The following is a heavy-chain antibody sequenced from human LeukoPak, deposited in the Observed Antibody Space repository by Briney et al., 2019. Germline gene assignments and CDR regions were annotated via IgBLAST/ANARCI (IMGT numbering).Heavy chain of an antibody. CDR1: GYTFTSYG. CDR3: ARDKPRYCSGGSCYSHSWNWIDP. D-gene: IGHD2-15*01. CDR2: ISAYNGNT. V-gene: IGHV1-18*01. Sequence: ASVKVSCKASGYTFTSYGISWVRQAPGQGLEWMGWISAYNGNTNYAQKLQGRVTMTTDTSTSTAYMELRSLRSDDTAVYYCARDKPRYCSGGSCYSHSWNWIDPWGQGTLVTVSS. J-gene: IGHJ5*02.